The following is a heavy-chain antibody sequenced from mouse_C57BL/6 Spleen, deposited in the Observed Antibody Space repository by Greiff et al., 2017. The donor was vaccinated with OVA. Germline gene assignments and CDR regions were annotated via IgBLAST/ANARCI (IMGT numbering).Heavy chain of an antibody. CDR1: GYTFTSYG. V-gene: IGHV1-81*01. D-gene: IGHD1-1*01. CDR2: IYPRSGNT. Sequence: QVQLQQSGAELARPGASVKLSCKASGYTFTSYGISWVKQRTGQGLEWIGEIYPRSGNTYYNEKFKGKATLTADKSSSTAYMELRSLTSEDSAVYFCARGDYYGSSYSYYAMDGWGQGTSVTVSS. J-gene: IGHJ4*01. CDR3: ARGDYYGSSYSYYAMDG.